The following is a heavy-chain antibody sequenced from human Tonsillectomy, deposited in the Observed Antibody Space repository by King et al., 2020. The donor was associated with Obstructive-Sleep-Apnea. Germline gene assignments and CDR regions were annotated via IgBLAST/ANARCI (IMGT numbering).Heavy chain of an antibody. CDR2: ISSYGNNK. CDR1: GFTFSDFG. CDR3: VRDSWGGGNYQGGVDY. Sequence: QVQLVESGGGVVQPGGSLRLSCAVSGFTFSDFGIHWVRQAPGKGLEWVTVISSYGNNKYYADSVKGRFTISRDDSKNMVYLQMNSLTAEDTAVYFCVRDSWGGGNYQGGVDYWGQGTLVTVSS. J-gene: IGHJ4*02. D-gene: IGHD1-26*01. V-gene: IGHV3-30*03.